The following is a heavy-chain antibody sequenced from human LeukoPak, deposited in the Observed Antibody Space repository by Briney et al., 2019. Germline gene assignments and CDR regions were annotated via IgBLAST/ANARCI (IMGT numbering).Heavy chain of an antibody. V-gene: IGHV4-38-2*02. D-gene: IGHD3-16*01. CDR1: GYSISSGNY. J-gene: IGHJ6*03. CDR3: ARDLSSRMITFGGPYYYMDV. CDR2: IYHSGST. Sequence: KPSETLSLTCTVSGYSISSGNYWDWIRQPPGKGLEWIGSIYHSGSTYYNPSLKSRVTMSVDTSKNQFSLKLSSVTAADTAVYYCARDLSSRMITFGGPYYYMDVWGKGTTVTISS.